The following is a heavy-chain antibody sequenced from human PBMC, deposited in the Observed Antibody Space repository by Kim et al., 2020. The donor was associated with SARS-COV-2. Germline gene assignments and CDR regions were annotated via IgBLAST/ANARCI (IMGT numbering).Heavy chain of an antibody. D-gene: IGHD3-16*01. J-gene: IGHJ6*02. Sequence: SYADTVKGRFTISRDKAKSTLYLQMNSLRAEDTAVYYCPRGYYYGIDVWGQGTTVTVSS. CDR3: PRGYYYGIDV. V-gene: IGHV3-74*01.